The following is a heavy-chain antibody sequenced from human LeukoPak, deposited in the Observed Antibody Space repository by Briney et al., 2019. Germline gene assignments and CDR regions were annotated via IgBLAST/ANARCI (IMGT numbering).Heavy chain of an antibody. J-gene: IGHJ4*02. CDR1: GGSVSSGRYN. Sequence: SETLSLTCTVSGGSVSSGRYNWSGIRQPPGKGLEWIGYIYYSGSTNYNPSLKSRVTISVDTSKNQFSLKLSSVTAADTAVYYCARYKTGTAVDYWGQGTLVTVSS. D-gene: IGHD2-21*02. CDR3: ARYKTGTAVDY. V-gene: IGHV4-61*01. CDR2: IYYSGST.